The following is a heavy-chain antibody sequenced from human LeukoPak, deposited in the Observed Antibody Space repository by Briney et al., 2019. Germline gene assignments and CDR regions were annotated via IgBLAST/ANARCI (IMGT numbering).Heavy chain of an antibody. CDR1: GGSISSSSYY. V-gene: IGHV4-39*07. Sequence: SETLSLTCTVSGGSISSSSYYWGWIRQPPGKGLEWIGSIYYSGSTYYNPSLKSRVTMSVDTSKNQFSLRLTSVTAADTAVYYCAREYYGSGSYYLGLIDYWGQGTLVTVSS. J-gene: IGHJ4*02. D-gene: IGHD3-10*01. CDR2: IYYSGST. CDR3: AREYYGSGSYYLGLIDY.